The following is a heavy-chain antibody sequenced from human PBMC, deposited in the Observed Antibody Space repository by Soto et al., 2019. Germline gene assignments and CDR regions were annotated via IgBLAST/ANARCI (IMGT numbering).Heavy chain of an antibody. CDR1: GFTFRSYG. V-gene: IGHV3-33*01. J-gene: IGHJ3*02. CDR3: ARGNGGNSGTLDI. CDR2: IWYDGSNK. D-gene: IGHD2-21*02. Sequence: QVQLVESGGGVVQPGRSLRLSCAASGFTFRSYGMHWVRQAPGKGLEWVAVIWYDGSNKYYADSVKGRFTISRDNSKNTLYRQMNSLRAEDTAVYYCARGNGGNSGTLDIWGQGTMVTVSS.